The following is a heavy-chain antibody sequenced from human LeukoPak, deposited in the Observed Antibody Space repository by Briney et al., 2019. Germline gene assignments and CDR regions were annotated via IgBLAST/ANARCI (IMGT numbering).Heavy chain of an antibody. CDR1: SDSICSSNYY. CDR2: IYYSGST. D-gene: IGHD2-21*02. Sequence: PSETLSLTCTVSSDSICSSNYYWGWIRQPPGKGLEWIGSIYYSGSTYYNSSLKSRVTISVDTSKNRFSLKLSSLTAADTAVYYCARAAYCGGDCYLFDYWGQGTLVTVFS. CDR3: ARAAYCGGDCYLFDY. V-gene: IGHV4-39*01. J-gene: IGHJ4*02.